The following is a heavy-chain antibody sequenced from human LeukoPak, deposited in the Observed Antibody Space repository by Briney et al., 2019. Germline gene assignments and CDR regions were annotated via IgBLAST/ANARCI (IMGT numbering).Heavy chain of an antibody. J-gene: IGHJ4*02. CDR3: ARGNAYNWRFDF. D-gene: IGHD1-1*01. CDR2: THYSGST. Sequence: SETLSLTCTVSGGSISSYYWNWIRQTPGKGLHWIGYTHYSGSTNYNPSLKSRVSISVDTSKNQFSLKLSSVTAADTALYYCARGNAYNWRFDFWGQGTLVTVSS. CDR1: GGSISSYY. V-gene: IGHV4-59*01.